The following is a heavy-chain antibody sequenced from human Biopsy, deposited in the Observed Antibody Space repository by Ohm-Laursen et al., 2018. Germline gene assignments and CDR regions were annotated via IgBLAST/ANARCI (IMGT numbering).Heavy chain of an antibody. CDR3: ARDYDTSGYYYVS. V-gene: IGHV4-59*08. D-gene: IGHD3-22*01. J-gene: IGHJ5*02. CDR1: GDSVTKYY. Sequence: TLSLTCTVSGDSVTKYYWSWIRQPPGKGLEWIGHIYYSVMTNYNPSLQSRVSISVDTSRNQASLTLNSVTAADTAVYYCARDYDTSGYYYVSWGQGTLVTVSS. CDR2: IYYSVMT.